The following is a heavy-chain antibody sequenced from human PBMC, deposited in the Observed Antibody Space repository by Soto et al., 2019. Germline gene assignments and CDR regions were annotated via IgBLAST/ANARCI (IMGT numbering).Heavy chain of an antibody. CDR2: TYYRSKWYT. D-gene: IGHD6-6*01. Sequence: SQTLSLTGAISGDSGSSNSAACNWIRQSPSRGLEWLGRTYYRSKWYTYYAVSVKSRITINPDTSKNQFSLQLNSVTHEDTAVYYCARIHSSSSSDMDVWGQGTTVTVSS. CDR1: GDSGSSNSAA. J-gene: IGHJ6*02. CDR3: ARIHSSSSSDMDV. V-gene: IGHV6-1*01.